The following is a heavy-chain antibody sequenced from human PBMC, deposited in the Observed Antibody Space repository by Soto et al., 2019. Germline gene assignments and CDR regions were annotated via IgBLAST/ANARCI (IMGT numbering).Heavy chain of an antibody. D-gene: IGHD6-19*01. J-gene: IGHJ4*02. Sequence: SETLSLTCAVYGVSFSDYSWTWIRQPPGKGLEWIGEINHSGSSYYNPSLESRVTISVDRSKNQFSLKLSSVTAADTAVYYCARAGDSSGPVALGYWGQGTLVTVSS. CDR2: INHSGSS. V-gene: IGHV4-34*01. CDR3: ARAGDSSGPVALGY. CDR1: GVSFSDYS.